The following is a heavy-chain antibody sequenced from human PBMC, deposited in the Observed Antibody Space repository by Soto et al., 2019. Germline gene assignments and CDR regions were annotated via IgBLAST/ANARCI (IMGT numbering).Heavy chain of an antibody. J-gene: IGHJ6*04. CDR3: ARSRFLDV. Sequence: QVQLQQWGAGLLKPSETLSLTCAVSGGSFSGYYWSWIRQPPGKGLEWIGDINYSGSTDYNPSLRSRVTISIDTSKNQFSLKLSSVTAADTAVYYCARSRFLDVWGKGTTVTVSS. CDR1: GGSFSGYY. V-gene: IGHV4-34*02. CDR2: INYSGST.